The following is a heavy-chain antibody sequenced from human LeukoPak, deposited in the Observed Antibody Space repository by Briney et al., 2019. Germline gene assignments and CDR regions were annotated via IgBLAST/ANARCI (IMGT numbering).Heavy chain of an antibody. J-gene: IGHJ5*02. CDR3: ARDRGYYSWFEP. CDR1: GYTFTSYG. D-gene: IGHD3-22*01. V-gene: IGHV1-18*01. Sequence: ASVKVSCKASGYTFTSYGISWVRQAPGQGLEWMGWISAYNGNTNYAQKLQGRVTLTIDTSTTTAYMELRSLSSDDTAVYYCARDRGYYSWFEPWGQGTLVTVSS. CDR2: ISAYNGNT.